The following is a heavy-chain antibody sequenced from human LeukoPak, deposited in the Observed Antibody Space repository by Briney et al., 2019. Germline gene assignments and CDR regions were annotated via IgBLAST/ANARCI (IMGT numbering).Heavy chain of an antibody. CDR2: IYNADTT. CDR3: ARGPRGSYHGY. Sequence: GGSLRLSCAVSGLTVSDSFMTWVRQAPGKGLQWVSVIYNADTTQYADSVQGRFTISRDNSKNMVYLQHNSLRDEDTAVYYCARGPRGSYHGYWGQGTLVTVSS. V-gene: IGHV3-53*01. CDR1: GLTVSDSF. J-gene: IGHJ4*02. D-gene: IGHD3-16*02.